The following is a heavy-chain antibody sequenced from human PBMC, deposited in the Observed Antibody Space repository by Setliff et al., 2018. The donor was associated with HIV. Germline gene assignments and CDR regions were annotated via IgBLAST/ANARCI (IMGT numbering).Heavy chain of an antibody. CDR3: ARDAGPHYGSGPPLEY. V-gene: IGHV4-31*03. D-gene: IGHD3-10*01. CDR2: IYSSGAT. J-gene: IGHJ4*02. Sequence: SETLSLTCTVSGNSINSGGYYWSWIRHRPGKGLEWIGYIYSSGATYYNPSLKSRLTMSIDTSKNQFSLKLGSVTATDTAVYYCARDAGPHYGSGPPLEYWGQGIQVTVSS. CDR1: GNSINSGGYY.